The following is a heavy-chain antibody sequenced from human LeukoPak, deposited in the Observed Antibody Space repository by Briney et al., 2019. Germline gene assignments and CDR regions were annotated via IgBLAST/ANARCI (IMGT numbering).Heavy chain of an antibody. CDR1: GGSFSGHY. Sequence: SETLSLTCAVYGGSFSGHYWSWIRQPPGKGLEWIGEINHSGSTNYNPSLKSRVTISVDTSKNQFSLKLSSVTAADTAVYYCARGQGSSSWFDFDYWGQGTLVTVSS. J-gene: IGHJ4*02. CDR2: INHSGST. D-gene: IGHD6-13*01. CDR3: ARGQGSSSWFDFDY. V-gene: IGHV4-34*01.